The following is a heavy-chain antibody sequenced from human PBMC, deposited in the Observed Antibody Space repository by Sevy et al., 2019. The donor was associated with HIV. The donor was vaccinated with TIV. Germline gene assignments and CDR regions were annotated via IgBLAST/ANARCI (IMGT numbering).Heavy chain of an antibody. CDR1: GFTFSSYG. V-gene: IGHV3-33*01. D-gene: IGHD6-13*01. CDR2: IWYDGSNK. J-gene: IGHJ6*02. CDR3: ARAPGGSSWSYDYGMDV. Sequence: GGSLRLSCAASGFTFSSYGMHWVRQAPGKGLEWVAVIWYDGSNKYYADSVKGRFTISRDNSKNTLYLQMNSLRAEDTAVYYCARAPGGSSWSYDYGMDVWGQGTTVTVSS.